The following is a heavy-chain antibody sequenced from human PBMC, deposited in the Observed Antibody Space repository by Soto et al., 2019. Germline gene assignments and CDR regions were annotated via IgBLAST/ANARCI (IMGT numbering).Heavy chain of an antibody. CDR3: ANGRATYGLLTHDY. D-gene: IGHD3-10*01. V-gene: IGHV3-23*01. J-gene: IGHJ4*02. CDR1: GFSFRNYA. CDR2: LTGSSSNI. Sequence: EVQLLESGGGLVQPGGSLRLSCAASGFSFRNYAMSWVRQAPGKGLEWISTLTGSSSNIYYAESVKGRFAISRDNSRNTLYLQMNSLTAEDTAVYYCANGRATYGLLTHDYWGQGTLVTVSS.